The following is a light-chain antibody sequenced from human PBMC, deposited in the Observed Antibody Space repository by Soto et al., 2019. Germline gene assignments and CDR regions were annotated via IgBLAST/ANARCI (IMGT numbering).Light chain of an antibody. V-gene: IGKV3-15*01. CDR1: QSVSSY. CDR2: GAS. Sequence: EIVMTQSPATLSVSPGERATLSCRASQSVSSYLAWYQQKPGQAPRLLIYGASTRATGIPARFSGGGSGTEFTLTISSLQSEDFAIYYCQQYNNWPPWTFGQGTKVEIK. J-gene: IGKJ1*01. CDR3: QQYNNWPPWT.